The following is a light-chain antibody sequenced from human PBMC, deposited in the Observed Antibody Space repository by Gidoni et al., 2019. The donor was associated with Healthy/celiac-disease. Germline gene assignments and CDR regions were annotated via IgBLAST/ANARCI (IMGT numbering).Light chain of an antibody. Sequence: IVLTQSPATLSLSPGERATLSCRASQSVSSYLAWYQQKPGQAPRLLIYDASNRATGIPARFSGSGSGTDFTLTISSLEPEDFAVYFCQQRRNWPVTFGGGTKVEIK. CDR1: QSVSSY. V-gene: IGKV3-11*01. CDR3: QQRRNWPVT. J-gene: IGKJ4*01. CDR2: DAS.